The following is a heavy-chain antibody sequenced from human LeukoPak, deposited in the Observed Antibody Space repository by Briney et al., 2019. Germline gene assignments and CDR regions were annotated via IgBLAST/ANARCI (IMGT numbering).Heavy chain of an antibody. CDR1: GYTFTSYY. D-gene: IGHD3-10*01. CDR3: ARHSMVRGVMEDSAPPLKNWFDP. J-gene: IGHJ5*02. V-gene: IGHV1-46*01. CDR2: VNPSGGST. Sequence: GASVKVSCKASGYTFTSYYMHWVRQAPGQGLEWMGIVNPSGGSTSYAQKFQGRVTMTRDTSTSTVYMELSSLRSEDTAVYYCARHSMVRGVMEDSAPPLKNWFDPWGQGTLVTVSS.